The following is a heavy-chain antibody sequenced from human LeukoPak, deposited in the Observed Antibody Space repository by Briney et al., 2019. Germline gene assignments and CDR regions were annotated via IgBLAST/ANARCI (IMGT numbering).Heavy chain of an antibody. Sequence: PGGSLRLSCAASEFTVSSNYMSWVRQAPGKGLEWVSVIYSGGRTYYADSVKGRFTISRDNSKNTPYLQMNSLRAEDTAVCYCARGRAVTIADYWGQGTLVTVSS. CDR1: EFTVSSNY. J-gene: IGHJ4*02. D-gene: IGHD4-17*01. V-gene: IGHV3-53*01. CDR3: ARGRAVTIADY. CDR2: IYSGGRT.